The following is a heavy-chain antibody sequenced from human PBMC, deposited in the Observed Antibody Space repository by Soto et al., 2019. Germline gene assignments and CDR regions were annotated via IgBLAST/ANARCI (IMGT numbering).Heavy chain of an antibody. D-gene: IGHD6-13*01. Sequence: SETLSLTCAVYGGSFSCYYWSWIRQPPGKGLEWIGEINHSGSTNYNPSLKSRVTISVDTSKNQFSLKLSSVTAADTAVYYCARGRSSSSWRYYYYYYGMDVWGQGTTVTVSS. CDR2: INHSGST. V-gene: IGHV4-34*01. J-gene: IGHJ6*02. CDR3: ARGRSSSSWRYYYYYYGMDV. CDR1: GGSFSCYY.